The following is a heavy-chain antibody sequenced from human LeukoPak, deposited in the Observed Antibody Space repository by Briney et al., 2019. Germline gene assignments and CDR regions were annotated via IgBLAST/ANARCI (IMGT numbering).Heavy chain of an antibody. D-gene: IGHD6-13*01. CDR1: GFTFSTYG. Sequence: GGSLRLSCAASGFTFSTYGMIWVRQGPGKGLEWVSAISGSGGSTYYADSVKGRFTISRDNSKNTLYLQMNSLRAEDTAVYYCARAVAAAGHFDYWGQGTLVTVSS. CDR2: ISGSGGST. CDR3: ARAVAAAGHFDY. V-gene: IGHV3-23*01. J-gene: IGHJ4*02.